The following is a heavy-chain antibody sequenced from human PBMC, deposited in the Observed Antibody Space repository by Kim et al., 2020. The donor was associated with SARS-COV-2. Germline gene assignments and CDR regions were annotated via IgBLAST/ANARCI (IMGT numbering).Heavy chain of an antibody. Sequence: ASVKVSCKASGYTFSDYAIHWVRQAPGQRLEWMGWLNAGTGNTKYSQKFQGRVTITRDTSATTAYMELSSLRSEDTAVYYCARDKATADWGQGTVVTVSS. CDR1: GYTFSDYA. J-gene: IGHJ4*02. D-gene: IGHD4-4*01. CDR2: LNAGTGNT. V-gene: IGHV1-3*01. CDR3: ARDKATAD.